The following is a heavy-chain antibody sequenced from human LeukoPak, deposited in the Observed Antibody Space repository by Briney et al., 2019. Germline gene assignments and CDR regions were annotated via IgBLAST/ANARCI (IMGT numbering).Heavy chain of an antibody. CDR2: IYYSGST. V-gene: IGHV4-30-4*08. D-gene: IGHD2-21*01. Sequence: SETLSLTCTVSGGSISSSSYFWGWIRQPPGKGLEWIGYIYYSGSTYYNPSLKSRVTISVDTSKNQFSLKLSSVTAADTAVYYCANVVGGYWGQGTLVTVSS. CDR3: ANVVGGY. CDR1: GGSISSSSYF. J-gene: IGHJ4*02.